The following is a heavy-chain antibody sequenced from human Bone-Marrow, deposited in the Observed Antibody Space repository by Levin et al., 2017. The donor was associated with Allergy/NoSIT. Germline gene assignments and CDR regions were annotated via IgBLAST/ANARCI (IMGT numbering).Heavy chain of an antibody. D-gene: IGHD6-13*01. CDR2: INPNSGGT. Sequence: GESLKISCKASGYTFTGYYMHWVRQAPGQGLEWMGRINPNSGGTNYAQKFQGRVTMTRDTSISTAYMELSRLRSDDTAVYYCAIISKQQLVRAVILSQPQRASNDYWGQGTLVTVSS. CDR1: GYTFTGYY. V-gene: IGHV1-2*06. J-gene: IGHJ4*02. CDR3: AIISKQQLVRAVILSQPQRASNDY.